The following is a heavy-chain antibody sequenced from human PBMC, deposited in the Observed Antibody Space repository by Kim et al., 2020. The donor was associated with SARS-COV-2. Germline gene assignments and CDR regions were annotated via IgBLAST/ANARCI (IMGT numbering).Heavy chain of an antibody. D-gene: IGHD2-15*01. J-gene: IGHJ5*02. CDR2: ISSSSSYI. Sequence: GGSLRLSCAASGFTFSSYSMNWVRQAPGKGLEWVSSISSSSSYIYYADSVKGRFTISRDSAKNSLYLQMNSLRAEDTAVYYCARDPSRLLTPTAFDPWGQGTLVTVSS. CDR3: ARDPSRLLTPTAFDP. CDR1: GFTFSSYS. V-gene: IGHV3-21*01.